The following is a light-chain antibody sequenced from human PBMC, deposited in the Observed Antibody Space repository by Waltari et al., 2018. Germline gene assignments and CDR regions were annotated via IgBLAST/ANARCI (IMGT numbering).Light chain of an antibody. CDR1: QSISSY. J-gene: IGKJ2*01. Sequence: ELVMTQSPATLSVSPGERATLSCRASQSISSYLAWYQQKTGQAPRLLIDDASKRASGIPARFSGGGSGTDFTFTISSLEPEDFAVYYCQQRSNWPPRYTFGQGTKLEIK. V-gene: IGKV3-11*01. CDR3: QQRSNWPPRYT. CDR2: DAS.